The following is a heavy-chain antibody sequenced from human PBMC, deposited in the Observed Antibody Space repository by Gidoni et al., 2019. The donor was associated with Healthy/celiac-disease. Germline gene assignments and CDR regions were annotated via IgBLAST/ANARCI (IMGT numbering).Heavy chain of an antibody. CDR2: INHSGST. D-gene: IGHD3-16*01. Sequence: EWIGEINHSGSTNYNPSLKSRVTISVDTSKNQFSLKLSSVTAADTAVYYGARAKRGGSFGINRGMDVWGQGTTVTVSS. CDR3: ARAKRGGSFGINRGMDV. J-gene: IGHJ6*02. V-gene: IGHV4-34*01.